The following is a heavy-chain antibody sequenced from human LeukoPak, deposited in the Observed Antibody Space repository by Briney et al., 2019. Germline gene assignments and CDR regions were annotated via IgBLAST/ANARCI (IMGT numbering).Heavy chain of an antibody. Sequence: SETLSLTCAVYGGSLSGYYWSWIRQPPGKGLEWIGEINHSGSTNYNPSLKSRVTISVDTSKNQFSLKLSSVTAADTAVYYCARGVIVVPVAIAGGPRFDYWGQGTLVTVSS. CDR3: ARGVIVVPVAIAGGPRFDY. D-gene: IGHD2-2*02. J-gene: IGHJ4*02. CDR2: INHSGST. CDR1: GGSLSGYY. V-gene: IGHV4-34*01.